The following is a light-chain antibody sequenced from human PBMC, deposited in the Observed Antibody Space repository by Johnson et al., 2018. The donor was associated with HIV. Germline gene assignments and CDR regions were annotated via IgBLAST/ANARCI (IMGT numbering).Light chain of an antibody. J-gene: IGLJ1*01. CDR3: GAWDSSLSAYV. Sequence: QSVLTQPPSVSAAPGQKVTISCSGRRSDIGSNYVSWYQQLPGTAPKLLIYENNKRPSGISDRFSGSKSGTSATLGITGLQTGDEADYYCGAWDSSLSAYVVGTGTKVTVL. CDR2: ENN. V-gene: IGLV1-51*02. CDR1: RSDIGSNY.